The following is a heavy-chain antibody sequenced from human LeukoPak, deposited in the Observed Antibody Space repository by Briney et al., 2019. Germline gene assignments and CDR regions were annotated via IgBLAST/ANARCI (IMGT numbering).Heavy chain of an antibody. Sequence: GGSLRLSCVASGFTFSNLAMGWVRQAPGKGLEWVAVISYDGSNKYYADSVKGRFTISRDNSKNTLYLQMNSLRAEDTAVYYCAKEGGDTGLDAFDIWGQGTMVTVSS. D-gene: IGHD2-21*02. J-gene: IGHJ3*02. CDR1: GFTFSNLA. CDR3: AKEGGDTGLDAFDI. CDR2: ISYDGSNK. V-gene: IGHV3-30*18.